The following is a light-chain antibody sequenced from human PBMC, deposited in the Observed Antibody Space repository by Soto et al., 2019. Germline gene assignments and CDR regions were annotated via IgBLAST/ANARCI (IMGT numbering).Light chain of an antibody. J-gene: IGKJ4*01. CDR2: GAS. CDR3: QQYNNWPPVT. Sequence: EIGMTQAPATLSVSPGERATVSCRTSQRVSSNLAWYQQKPGQAPRLLIYGASTRATGIPARFSGSGSGTAFTLTISSLQSVDFAVYYCQQYNNWPPVTFGGGTKVDIK. CDR1: QRVSSN. V-gene: IGKV3-15*01.